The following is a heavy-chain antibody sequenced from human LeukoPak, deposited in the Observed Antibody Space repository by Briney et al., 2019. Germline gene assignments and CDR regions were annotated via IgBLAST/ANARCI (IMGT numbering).Heavy chain of an antibody. D-gene: IGHD1-26*01. CDR3: ATVAGGQSGNYY. CDR2: ISSSSSYI. J-gene: IGHJ4*02. Sequence: GGSLRLSCAASGFTFSSYSMSWVRQAPGKGLEWVSSISSSSSYIYYADSVKGRFTISRDNAKNSLYLQMNSLRAEDTAVYYCATVAGGQSGNYYWGQGTLVTVSS. CDR1: GFTFSSYS. V-gene: IGHV3-21*04.